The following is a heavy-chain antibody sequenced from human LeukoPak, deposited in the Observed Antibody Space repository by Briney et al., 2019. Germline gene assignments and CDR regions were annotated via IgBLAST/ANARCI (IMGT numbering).Heavy chain of an antibody. Sequence: SVKVSCKASGGTFSSYAISWVRQAPGQGLEWMGGIIPIFGTANYAQKFQGRVTITTDESTSTAYMELSSLRSEDTAVYYCAGEGGATPGAFDIWGQGTMVTVSS. CDR3: AGEGGATPGAFDI. CDR2: IIPIFGTA. J-gene: IGHJ3*02. V-gene: IGHV1-69*05. CDR1: GGTFSSYA. D-gene: IGHD1-26*01.